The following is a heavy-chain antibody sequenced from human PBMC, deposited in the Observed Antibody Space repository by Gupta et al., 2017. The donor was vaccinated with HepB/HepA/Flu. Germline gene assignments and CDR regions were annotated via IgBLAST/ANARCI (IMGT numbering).Heavy chain of an antibody. Sequence: EVQLAESGGGLVQPGGSLRLSCAASGFTVSSYWMHWVRQAPGKGLVWVSRMNQHGSVINYADSVKCRFTISRDNTKNALYLQMNSLRAEDTAIYFCSRDTFGPYDYWGQGTLVTVSS. CDR1: GFTVSSYW. CDR3: SRDTFGPYDY. V-gene: IGHV3-74*01. D-gene: IGHD2/OR15-2a*01. CDR2: MNQHGSVI. J-gene: IGHJ4*02.